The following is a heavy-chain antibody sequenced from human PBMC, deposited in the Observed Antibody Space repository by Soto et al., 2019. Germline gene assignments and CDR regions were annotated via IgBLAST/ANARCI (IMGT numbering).Heavy chain of an antibody. Sequence: QVTLKESGPTLVKPTQTLTLTCTFSGFSLTTSAVAVGWIRQPPGKALEWLAIIYGSDDKFYSPSLKSRLTITKDPSTNQVVLTMTNMDPVDTATYYCARRYDPYYFDYGGQGTLVTVSS. J-gene: IGHJ4*02. V-gene: IGHV2-5*01. CDR3: ARRYDPYYFDY. CDR1: GFSLTTSAVA. CDR2: IYGSDDK. D-gene: IGHD1-1*01.